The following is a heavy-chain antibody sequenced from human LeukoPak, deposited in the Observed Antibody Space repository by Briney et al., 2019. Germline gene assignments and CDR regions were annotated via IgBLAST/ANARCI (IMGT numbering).Heavy chain of an antibody. J-gene: IGHJ2*01. CDR2: INPNSGGT. D-gene: IGHD3-10*01. V-gene: IGHV1-2*04. Sequence: ASVKVSCKASGYTFTGYYMHWVRQAPGQGLEWMGWINPNSGGTNYAQKFQGWVTMTRDTSISTAYMELSRLRSDDTAVYYCARGGYYYGSGSCDYWYFDLWGRGTLVTVSS. CDR3: ARGGYYYGSGSCDYWYFDL. CDR1: GYTFTGYY.